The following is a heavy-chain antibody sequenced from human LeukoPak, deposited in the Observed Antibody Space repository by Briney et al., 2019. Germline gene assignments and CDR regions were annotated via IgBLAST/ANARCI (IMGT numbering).Heavy chain of an antibody. CDR2: IYSGGTT. D-gene: IGHD6-6*01. CDR3: ARTRSSIAAYDY. Sequence: GGSLRLSCAASGFTVSSSYMSWVRQAPGKGLEWVSVIYSGGTTYYADSVKGRFTISRDNSKNTLYLQMNSLRAEDTAVYYCARTRSSIAAYDYWGQGTLVTVSS. J-gene: IGHJ4*02. CDR1: GFTVSSSY. V-gene: IGHV3-53*01.